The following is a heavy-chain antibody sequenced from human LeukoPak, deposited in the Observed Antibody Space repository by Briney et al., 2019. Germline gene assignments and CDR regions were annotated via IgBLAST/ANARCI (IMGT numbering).Heavy chain of an antibody. CDR3: AKDRASARYNGLDV. D-gene: IGHD3-9*01. Sequence: PGGSLRLSCAASGFTFSTYSMSWVRQAPGKGLEWVSAISGTDGSTHYADSVKGRFTISRDNSKNTLYLQMSNLRVEDTALYFCAKDRASARYNGLDVWGQGTTVTVSS. CDR1: GFTFSTYS. CDR2: ISGTDGST. V-gene: IGHV3-23*01. J-gene: IGHJ6*02.